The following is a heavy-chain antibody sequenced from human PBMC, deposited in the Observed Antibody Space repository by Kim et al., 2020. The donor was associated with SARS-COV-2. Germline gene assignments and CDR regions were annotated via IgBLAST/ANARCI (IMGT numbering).Heavy chain of an antibody. V-gene: IGHV3-30*18. J-gene: IGHJ3*01. Sequence: GGSLRLSCAASGFTFNNFGMHWVRQAPGKGLEWVAVISYEGSKKHYADSVNGRFTISRDSFKNTMSLQMSGLTAEDTAVYYCAKANVFLWLGKFQEDAFDLWGQGTMVTVSS. D-gene: IGHD2-21*01. CDR3: AKANVFLWLGKFQEDAFDL. CDR1: GFTFNNFG. CDR2: ISYEGSKK.